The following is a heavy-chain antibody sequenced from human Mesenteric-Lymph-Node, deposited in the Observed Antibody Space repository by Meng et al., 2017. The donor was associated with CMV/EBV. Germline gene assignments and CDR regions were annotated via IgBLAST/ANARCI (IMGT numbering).Heavy chain of an antibody. CDR2: IYHSGST. CDR3: ARVSNGYNYLDY. V-gene: IGHV4-30-2*01. Sequence: AVSGGYISSGGYSWGRIRQPPGKGLEWIGYIYHSGSTYYNPSLKSRVTISVDRSKNQFSLKLSSVTAADTAVYYCARVSNGYNYLDYWGQGTLVTVSS. D-gene: IGHD5-24*01. J-gene: IGHJ4*02. CDR1: GGYISSGGYS.